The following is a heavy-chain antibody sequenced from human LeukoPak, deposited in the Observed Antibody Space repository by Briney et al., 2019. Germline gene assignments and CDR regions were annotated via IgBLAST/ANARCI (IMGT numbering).Heavy chain of an antibody. CDR3: ARGWLAETTVVTPYNY. Sequence: VASVTVSCTTSGGTFSNCAISWVRQAPGQGLEWMGGIIPIFGTAHYAQKFQGRVTITADESTSTAYMELSSLRSEDTAVYYCARGWLAETTVVTPYNYWGQGTVVTVSS. V-gene: IGHV1-69*01. CDR1: GGTFSNCA. D-gene: IGHD4-23*01. CDR2: IIPIFGTA. J-gene: IGHJ4*02.